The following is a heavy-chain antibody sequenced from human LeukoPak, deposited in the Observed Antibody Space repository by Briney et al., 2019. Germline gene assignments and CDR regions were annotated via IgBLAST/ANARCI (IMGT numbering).Heavy chain of an antibody. Sequence: SQTLSLTCTVSGGSISSGSYYWSWIRQPAGKGLEWIGRIYTSGSTNYNPSLKSRVTISVDTSKNQFSLKLSSVTAADTAVYYCARDRLLGSYYYMDVWGKGTTVTVSS. CDR1: GGSISSGSYY. J-gene: IGHJ6*03. CDR2: IYTSGST. V-gene: IGHV4-61*02. D-gene: IGHD6-19*01. CDR3: ARDRLLGSYYYMDV.